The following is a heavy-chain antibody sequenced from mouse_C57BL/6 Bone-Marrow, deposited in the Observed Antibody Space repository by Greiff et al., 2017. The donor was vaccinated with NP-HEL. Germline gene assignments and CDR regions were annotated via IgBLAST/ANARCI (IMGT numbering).Heavy chain of an antibody. CDR2: IHPNSGST. CDR1: GYTFTSYW. V-gene: IGHV1-64*01. J-gene: IGHJ2*01. CDR3: ARGGSSGLYYFDY. Sequence: QVQLQQPGAELVKPGASVKLSCKASGYTFTSYWMHWVKQRPGQGLEWIGMIHPNSGSTNYNEKFKSKATLTVDKSSSTAYMQLSSLTSEDSAVYYCARGGSSGLYYFDYWGQGTTLTVSS. D-gene: IGHD3-2*02.